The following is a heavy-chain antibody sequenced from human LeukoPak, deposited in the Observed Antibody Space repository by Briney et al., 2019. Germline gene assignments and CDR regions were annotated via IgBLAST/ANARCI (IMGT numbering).Heavy chain of an antibody. CDR1: GYTFTSYD. CDR2: MNPNSGNT. V-gene: IGHV1-8*01. Sequence: GASVKVSCKASGYTFTSYDINWVRQATGQGLEWMGWMNPNSGNTGYAQKFQGRVTMTRNTSISTAYMELSSLRSEDTAVYYCARGGNYDSSGYYKLDYWGQGTLVTVSS. D-gene: IGHD3-22*01. CDR3: ARGGNYDSSGYYKLDY. J-gene: IGHJ4*02.